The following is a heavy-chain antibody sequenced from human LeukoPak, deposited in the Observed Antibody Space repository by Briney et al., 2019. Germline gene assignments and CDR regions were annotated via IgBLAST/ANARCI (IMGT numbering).Heavy chain of an antibody. J-gene: IGHJ4*02. CDR2: IYSGGST. V-gene: IGHV3-53*01. D-gene: IGHD3-22*01. CDR1: GFTVSSNY. CDR3: ANLNYYDSSGSIPPSGY. Sequence: GESLRLSCVASGFTVSSNYMSWVRQAPGKGLEWVSVIYSGGSTYYADSVKGRFTISRDNSKNTLYLQMNSLRAEDTAVYYCANLNYYDSSGSIPPSGYWGQGTLVTVSS.